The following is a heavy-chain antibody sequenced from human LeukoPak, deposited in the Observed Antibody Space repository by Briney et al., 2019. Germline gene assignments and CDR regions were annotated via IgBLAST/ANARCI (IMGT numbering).Heavy chain of an antibody. CDR3: ARGGGSGWYVGYYFDY. CDR1: GFTFSSYS. J-gene: IGHJ4*02. V-gene: IGHV3-21*01. D-gene: IGHD6-19*01. Sequence: SGGSLRLSCAASGFTFSSYSMNWVRQAPGKGLEWVSSITASSTYIYYADSVKGRFTISRDDAKNSLYLQMNSLRAEDTAVYYCARGGGSGWYVGYYFDYWGQGTLVTVSS. CDR2: ITASSTYI.